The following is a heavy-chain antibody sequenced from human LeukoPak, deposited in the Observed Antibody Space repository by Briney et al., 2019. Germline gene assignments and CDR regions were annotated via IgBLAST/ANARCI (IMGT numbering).Heavy chain of an antibody. Sequence: PSETLSLTCSVSGGSINTYYWSWIRQPPGKGLEWVGYIFYSGNTNYTNYRPSLKSRVTISVDTSKNQFSLKLSSVTAADTAVYYCARGFSYDSDDYGDYVVPTDNWFDPWGQGTLVTVSS. J-gene: IGHJ5*02. CDR1: GGSINTYY. D-gene: IGHD4-17*01. CDR3: ARGFSYDSDDYGDYVVPTDNWFDP. V-gene: IGHV4-59*12. CDR2: IFYSGNT.